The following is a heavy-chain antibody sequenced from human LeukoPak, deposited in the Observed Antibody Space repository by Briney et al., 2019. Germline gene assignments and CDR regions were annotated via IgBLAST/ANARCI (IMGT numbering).Heavy chain of an antibody. J-gene: IGHJ6*03. CDR2: MNPNSGNT. CDR3: ARQSYGYHYYYYMDA. CDR1: GYTFTSYD. Sequence: ASVKVSCKASGYTFTSYDINWVRQATGQGLEWMGWMNPNSGNTGYAQKFQGRVTMTRNTSISTAYMELSSLRSEDTAVYYCARQSYGYHYYYYMDAWGKGTTVTVSS. D-gene: IGHD5-18*01. V-gene: IGHV1-8*01.